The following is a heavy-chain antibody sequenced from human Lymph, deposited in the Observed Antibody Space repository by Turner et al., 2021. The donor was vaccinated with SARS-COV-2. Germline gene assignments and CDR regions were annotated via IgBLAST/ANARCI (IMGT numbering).Heavy chain of an antibody. J-gene: IGHJ3*02. Sequence: QLQLVESGAEVKKPGSSVKVSCKASGVTFSIYVISWVRRAPGQGRECMGGSIPILGIANYARKFKGRVTITANKSTSTAYMELSSMGAEDTAVYHCARRHSGNYDAFDIWGQGTMVTVSS. CDR2: SIPILGIA. CDR3: ARRHSGNYDAFDI. V-gene: IGHV1-69*10. CDR1: GVTFSIYV. D-gene: IGHD1-26*01.